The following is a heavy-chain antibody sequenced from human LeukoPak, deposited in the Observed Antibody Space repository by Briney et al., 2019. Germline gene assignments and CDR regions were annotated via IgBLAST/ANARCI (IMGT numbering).Heavy chain of an antibody. CDR2: IYYSGST. CDR1: GGSISSGGYY. Sequence: SQTLSLTCTVSGGSISSGGYYWSWIRQHPGKGLEWIGYIYYSGSTYYNPSLKSRVTISVDTSKNQFSLKLSSVTAADTAVYYCARGIAVPGAGDNWFDPWGQGTLVTVSS. D-gene: IGHD6-19*01. CDR3: ARGIAVPGAGDNWFDP. V-gene: IGHV4-31*03. J-gene: IGHJ5*02.